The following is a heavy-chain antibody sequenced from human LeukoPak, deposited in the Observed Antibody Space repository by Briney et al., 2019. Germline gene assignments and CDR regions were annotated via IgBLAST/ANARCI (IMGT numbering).Heavy chain of an antibody. V-gene: IGHV4-34*01. CDR2: INHSGST. Sequence: SETVSLTCAVYGGSFSGYYWSWVRQPPGKGLEWMGEINHSGSTNYNPSLKSRVTISVDTSKNQFSLKLSSVTAADTAVYYCARERFTMVRGVISLWGQGTLVTVSS. J-gene: IGHJ4*02. CDR1: GGSFSGYY. D-gene: IGHD3-10*01. CDR3: ARERFTMVRGVISL.